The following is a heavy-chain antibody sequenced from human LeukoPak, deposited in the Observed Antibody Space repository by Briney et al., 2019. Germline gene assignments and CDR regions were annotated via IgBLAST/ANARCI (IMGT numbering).Heavy chain of an antibody. Sequence: SETLSLTCSVSGGSITSSSYYWGWIRQPPEKGLEWIGSIYYTGGTYYSPSLKSRVTISVDTSKNQFSLKLSSVTAADTAVYYCASYDCSGGSCYSDYYYYGMDVWGQGTTVTVSS. CDR1: GGSITSSSYY. J-gene: IGHJ6*02. V-gene: IGHV4-39*01. CDR3: ASYDCSGGSCYSDYYYYGMDV. CDR2: IYYTGGT. D-gene: IGHD2-15*01.